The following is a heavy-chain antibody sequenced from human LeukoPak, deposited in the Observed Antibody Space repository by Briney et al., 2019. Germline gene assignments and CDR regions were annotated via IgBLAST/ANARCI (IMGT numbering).Heavy chain of an antibody. Sequence: ASVKVSCKASGYTFTSYDINWVRQATGQGLEWMGWMNPNSGNTGYAQKFQGRVTITRNTSISTAYMELSSLRSEDTAVYYCARALYDYGDNNYYYYYYMDVWGKGTTVTVSS. D-gene: IGHD4-17*01. CDR2: MNPNSGNT. V-gene: IGHV1-8*03. J-gene: IGHJ6*03. CDR1: GYTFTSYD. CDR3: ARALYDYGDNNYYYYYYMDV.